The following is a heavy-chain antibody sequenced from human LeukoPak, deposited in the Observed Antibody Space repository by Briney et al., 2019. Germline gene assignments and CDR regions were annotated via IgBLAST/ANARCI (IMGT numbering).Heavy chain of an antibody. CDR2: IYSGGST. V-gene: IGHV3-66*02. D-gene: IGHD6-13*01. J-gene: IGHJ6*03. CDR3: ASGLAYYYYMDV. CDR1: GFTVSSNY. Sequence: GGSLRLSCAASGFTVSSNYMSWVRQAPGKGLEWVSVIYSGGSTYYADSVKGRFTISRDNSKNTLYLQMNSLRAEDTAVYYCASGLAYYYYMDVWGKGTTATVSS.